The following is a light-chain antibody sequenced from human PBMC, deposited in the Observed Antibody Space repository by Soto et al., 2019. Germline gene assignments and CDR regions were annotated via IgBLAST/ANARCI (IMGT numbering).Light chain of an antibody. Sequence: QSVLTQPPSASETPGQRVTISCSGSSSNIGSNTVSWYQHLPGTAPKVVISNNNDRPSGVPDRFSGSKSATSASLAISGLQSEDEGDYYCASWDDSLKGYVFGTGTKVTVL. CDR2: NNN. V-gene: IGLV1-44*01. CDR1: SSNIGSNT. CDR3: ASWDDSLKGYV. J-gene: IGLJ1*01.